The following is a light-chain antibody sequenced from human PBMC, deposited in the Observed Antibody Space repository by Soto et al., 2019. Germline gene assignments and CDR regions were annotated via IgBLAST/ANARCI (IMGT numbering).Light chain of an antibody. CDR1: QDISNY. V-gene: IGKV1-33*01. CDR2: DAS. Sequence: DIQMTQSPSSLSASVGDRVTITCQASQDISNYLNWYQQKPGKAPKLLIYDASNLERGVPSRFSGSGSGTDFSLTVDSLQPEDTATYYCQQYDHPPYTFGQGTKVDIK. J-gene: IGKJ2*01. CDR3: QQYDHPPYT.